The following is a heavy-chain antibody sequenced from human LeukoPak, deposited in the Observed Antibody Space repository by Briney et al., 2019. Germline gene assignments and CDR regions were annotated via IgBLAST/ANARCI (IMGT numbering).Heavy chain of an antibody. CDR3: AKDQAASAEFEFQH. J-gene: IGHJ1*01. Sequence: QPGGSLRLSCAPSGFPFSSYAMNWVRQAPGKGLEWVSAISGSGGSTYYGDSVKGRFTISRDNSKNTLYLQMNSLRAEDTAIYYCAKDQAASAEFEFQHWGQGTLVTVSS. CDR2: ISGSGGST. D-gene: IGHD6-13*01. CDR1: GFPFSSYA. V-gene: IGHV3-23*01.